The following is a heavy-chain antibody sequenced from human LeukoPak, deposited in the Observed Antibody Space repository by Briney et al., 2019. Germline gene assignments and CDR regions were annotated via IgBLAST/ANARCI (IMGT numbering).Heavy chain of an antibody. CDR3: AKGDMVRGVITRPFDY. Sequence: NTGGSLRLSCAASGFTFSSYSMNWVRQAPGKGLEWVSSISSSSSYIYYADSVKGRFTISRDNAKNSLYLQMNSLRAEDTAVYYCAKGDMVRGVITRPFDYWGQGTLVTVSS. D-gene: IGHD3-10*01. J-gene: IGHJ4*02. CDR1: GFTFSSYS. V-gene: IGHV3-21*04. CDR2: ISSSSSYI.